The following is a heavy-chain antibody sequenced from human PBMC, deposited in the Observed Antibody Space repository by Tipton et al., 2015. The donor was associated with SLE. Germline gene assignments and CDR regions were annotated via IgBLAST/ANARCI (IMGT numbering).Heavy chain of an antibody. CDR3: ARRFLGSSGWLRQLDY. D-gene: IGHD6-19*01. CDR1: GYSFTSYW. V-gene: IGHV5-51*03. J-gene: IGHJ4*02. CDR2: IYPGDSDT. Sequence: QLVQSGAEVKKPGESLKISCKGSGYSFTSYWIGWVRQMPGKGLERMGIIYPGDSDTRYSPSFQGQVTISADKSISTAYLQWSSLKASDTAMYYCARRFLGSSGWLRQLDYWGQGTLVTVSS.